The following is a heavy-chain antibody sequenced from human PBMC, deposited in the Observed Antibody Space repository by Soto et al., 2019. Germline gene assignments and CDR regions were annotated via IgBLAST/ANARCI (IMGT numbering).Heavy chain of an antibody. D-gene: IGHD3-10*01. Sequence: PSETLSLTCAVSGGSISSSNWWSWVRQPPGKGLEWIGEIYHSGSTNYNPSLKSRVNISVDKSKNQFSLKLSSVTAADTAVYYCARDRQTMVRGVIKGGWFDPWGHGTLVTVS. CDR2: IYHSGST. V-gene: IGHV4-4*02. CDR1: GGSISSSNW. J-gene: IGHJ5*02. CDR3: ARDRQTMVRGVIKGGWFDP.